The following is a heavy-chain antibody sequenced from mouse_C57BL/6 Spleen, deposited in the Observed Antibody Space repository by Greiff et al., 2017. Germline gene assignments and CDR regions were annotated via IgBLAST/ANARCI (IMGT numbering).Heavy chain of an antibody. Sequence: EVKLVESGEGLVKPGGSLKLSCAASGFTFSSYDMSWVRQTPEKRLEWVAYISSGGDYTYYADTVKGRFTVSIDHARNTLYLQMSSLKSEDTAMYYCARDTYAYYVDYFDDRGQGTTLTVAS. D-gene: IGHD2-3*01. V-gene: IGHV5S21*01. CDR1: GFTFSSYD. CDR3: ARDTYAYYVDYFDD. J-gene: IGHJ2*01. CDR2: ISSGGDYT.